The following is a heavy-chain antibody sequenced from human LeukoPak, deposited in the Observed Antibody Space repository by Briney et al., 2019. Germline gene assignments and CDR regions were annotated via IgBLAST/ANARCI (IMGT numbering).Heavy chain of an antibody. CDR1: GFTFTTFS. CDR3: ARGRGDISARPFFDCR. Sequence: GGSLRLSCAASGFTFTTFSMHWVRQAPGKGLEYVSGISRNGETTYYGESVKGRFTISRDNSNDTVYLQMGSLRSEDSGVYYCARGRGDISARPFFDCRGGQGSLVTVSS. D-gene: IGHD3/OR15-3a*01. V-gene: IGHV3-64*02. J-gene: IGHJ4*02. CDR2: ISRNGETT.